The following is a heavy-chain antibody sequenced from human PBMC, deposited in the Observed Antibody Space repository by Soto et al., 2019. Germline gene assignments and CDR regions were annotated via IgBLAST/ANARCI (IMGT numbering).Heavy chain of an antibody. CDR2: LVPQFCTP. V-gene: IGHV1-69*01. D-gene: IGHD5-18*01. J-gene: IGHJ4*02. CDR1: RGTFNRYA. Sequence: QVQLVQSGAEVKKPGSSVKVSCLASRGTFNRYAINWVRQAPGHGLEWLGALVPQFCTPNYAQKFQDRVTIGADESTNTTSMELRGLTSDDTAVYYCARQNRDTPMVPFDVWGQGTLVTVSS. CDR3: ARQNRDTPMVPFDV.